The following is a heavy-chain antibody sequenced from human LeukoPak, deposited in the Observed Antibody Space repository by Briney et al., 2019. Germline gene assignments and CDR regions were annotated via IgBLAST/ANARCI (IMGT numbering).Heavy chain of an antibody. V-gene: IGHV4-59*01. D-gene: IGHD2-15*01. CDR2: ISYSGST. Sequence: SETLSLTCTVSGGSINTYSWSCIRQPPGKGLEWVGCISYSGSTNYNPSLKSRVTISVDTSQNQFSLTLTSVTAADTAVYYCARDPRLYCRGSSCFQSYYFDLWGLGTLVTVSS. J-gene: IGHJ2*01. CDR3: ARDPRLYCRGSSCFQSYYFDL. CDR1: GGSINTYS.